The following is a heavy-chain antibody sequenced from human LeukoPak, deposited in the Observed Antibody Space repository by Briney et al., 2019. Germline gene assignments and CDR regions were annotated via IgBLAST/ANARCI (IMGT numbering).Heavy chain of an antibody. CDR1: GFTFSSYG. D-gene: IGHD1-26*01. CDR3: AKEGRLPGGMDV. V-gene: IGHV3-30*18. CDR2: ISYDGSNK. Sequence: PGGSLRLSCAASGFTFSSYGMHWVRQAPGKGLEWVAVISYDGSNKYYADSVKGRFTISRDNAKNSLYLQMNSLRAEDTALYYCAKEGRLPGGMDVWGQGTTVTVSS. J-gene: IGHJ6*02.